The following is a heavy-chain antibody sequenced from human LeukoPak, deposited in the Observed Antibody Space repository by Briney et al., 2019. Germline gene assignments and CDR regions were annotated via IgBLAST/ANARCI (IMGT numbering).Heavy chain of an antibody. CDR2: IYPGDSDT. V-gene: IGHV5-51*04. J-gene: IGHJ3*02. CDR1: GYSFTSYW. D-gene: IGHD6-6*01. Sequence: GESLKISCKGSGYSFTSYWIGWVRQMPGKGLEWMGIIYPGDSDTRYSPSFQGQVTISADKPISTAYLQWSSLKASDTAMYYCARSTPSIAESSAFDIWGQGTMVTVSS. CDR3: ARSTPSIAESSAFDI.